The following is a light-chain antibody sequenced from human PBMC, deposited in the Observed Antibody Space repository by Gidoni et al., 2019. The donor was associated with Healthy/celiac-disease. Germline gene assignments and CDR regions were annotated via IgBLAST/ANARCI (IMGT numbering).Light chain of an antibody. J-gene: IGKJ1*01. CDR2: GAS. CDR3: QQYNNWPPTWT. Sequence: EIVMTHSPATLSVSPGERATLSCRASHSVSSNLAWYQQKPGQAPRLLIYGASTRATGIPARFSGSGSGTEFTLTISSLQSEDFAVYYCQQYNNWPPTWTFGQGTKVEIK. V-gene: IGKV3-15*01. CDR1: HSVSSN.